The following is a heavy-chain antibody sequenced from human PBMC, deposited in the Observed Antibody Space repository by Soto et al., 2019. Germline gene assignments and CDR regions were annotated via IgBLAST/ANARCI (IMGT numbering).Heavy chain of an antibody. CDR1: GGTFSSYA. V-gene: IGHV1-69*12. D-gene: IGHD4-17*01. J-gene: IGHJ1*01. CDR2: IIPIFGTA. Sequence: QVQLVQSGAEVKKPGSSVKVSCKASGGTFSSYAISWVRQAPGQGLEWMGGIIPIFGTANYAQKFQGRVTITADESTSTAYMELSSLRPEDTAVYYCARDRDYGGNSAYFQHWGQGTLVTVSS. CDR3: ARDRDYGGNSAYFQH.